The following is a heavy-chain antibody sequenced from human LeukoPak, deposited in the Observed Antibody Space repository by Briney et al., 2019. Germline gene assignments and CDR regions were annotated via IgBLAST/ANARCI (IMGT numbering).Heavy chain of an antibody. D-gene: IGHD3-10*02. Sequence: GGSLRLSCAASGFTFNTYGMNWVRQAPGKGLEWLSYIGHGPSHTYYADSVRGRFVISRDDDKRSLYLQMSSLRAEETAVYYCARDYVTMAPDYGGLGTLVTVSS. CDR3: ARDYVTMAPDY. J-gene: IGHJ4*02. CDR1: GFTFNTYG. CDR2: IGHGPSHT. V-gene: IGHV3-21*01.